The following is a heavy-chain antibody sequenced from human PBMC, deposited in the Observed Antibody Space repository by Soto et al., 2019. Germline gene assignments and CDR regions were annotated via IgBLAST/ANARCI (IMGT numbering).Heavy chain of an antibody. D-gene: IGHD1-26*01. CDR2: ISYDGSNK. V-gene: IGHV3-30-3*01. Sequence: QVQLVESGGGVVQPGRSLRLSCAASGFTFSSYAMHWVRQAPGKGLEWVAVISYDGSNKYYADSVKGRFTISRDNSKNTLYLQMNSLRAEDTAVYYCARGNYGSDYPDDYWGQGTLVTVSS. J-gene: IGHJ4*02. CDR3: ARGNYGSDYPDDY. CDR1: GFTFSSYA.